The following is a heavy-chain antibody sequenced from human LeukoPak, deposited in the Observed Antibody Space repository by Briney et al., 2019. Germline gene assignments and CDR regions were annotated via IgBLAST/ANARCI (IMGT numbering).Heavy chain of an antibody. CDR3: AQQVGYCSSGSCYFTY. Sequence: SVKVSCKASGGTFSSYAISWVRQAPGQGLEWMGGIIPIFGTANYAQKFQGRVTITADESTSTAYMELSSLRSEDTAVYYCAQQVGYCSSGSCYFTYWGQGTLVTVTS. CDR1: GGTFSSYA. V-gene: IGHV1-69*13. CDR2: IIPIFGTA. J-gene: IGHJ1*01. D-gene: IGHD2-15*01.